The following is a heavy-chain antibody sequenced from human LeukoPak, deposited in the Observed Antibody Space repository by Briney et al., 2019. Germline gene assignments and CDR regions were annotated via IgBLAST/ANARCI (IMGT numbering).Heavy chain of an antibody. CDR1: GGSISSYY. V-gene: IGHV4-59*01. CDR3: ARVWFGEFNWFDP. Sequence: SETLSLTCTVSGGSISSYYWSWIRQPPRQGLEWIGYIYYSGSTNYNPSLKRRGTISVDTSKNQFPLNLSSVTAADTAVSSCARVWFGEFNWFDPWGQGNLVTVSS. J-gene: IGHJ5*02. CDR2: IYYSGST. D-gene: IGHD3-10*01.